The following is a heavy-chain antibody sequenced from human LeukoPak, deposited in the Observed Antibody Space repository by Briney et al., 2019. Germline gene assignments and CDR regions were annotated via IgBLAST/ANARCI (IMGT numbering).Heavy chain of an antibody. CDR1: GGSFSSHY. J-gene: IGHJ6*04. D-gene: IGHD6-19*01. CDR3: ARGLRQGSAWSWGPKEKSYQYMDV. Sequence: SETLSLTCGVSGGSFSSHYWTWIRQPPGKGLEWIGEINPRGSTNYNPSLESRVTVSADTSRNQLSLSLTSVTAADSAVYFCARGLRQGSAWSWGPKEKSYQYMDVWGTGTTAIVSS. CDR2: INPRGST. V-gene: IGHV4-34*01.